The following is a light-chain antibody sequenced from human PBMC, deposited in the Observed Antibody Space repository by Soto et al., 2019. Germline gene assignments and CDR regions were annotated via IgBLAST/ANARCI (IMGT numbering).Light chain of an antibody. CDR1: QTISSY. Sequence: DIQMTQSPSSLSASVGDRVTITCRASQTISSYLNWYQQQPGRAPKLLIFAASTLQSGVPSRFSGGGSGTDFTLTISSLQPEDFVTYYCQQSYSTPFTFGPGTKVDI. CDR3: QQSYSTPFT. CDR2: AAS. J-gene: IGKJ3*01. V-gene: IGKV1-39*01.